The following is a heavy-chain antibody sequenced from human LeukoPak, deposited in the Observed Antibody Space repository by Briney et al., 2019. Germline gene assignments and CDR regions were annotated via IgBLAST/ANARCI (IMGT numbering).Heavy chain of an antibody. J-gene: IGHJ6*02. CDR2: ISGDGNRI. D-gene: IGHD6-13*01. Sequence: GGSLRLSCAASGFTFDDFATHWVRQGPGKGLEWVSLISGDGNRIHYADSVKGRFTISRDNSKNSLYLQMNSLRTEDTALYYCAKAIEPRAAARPYGMDVWGQGTTVTVSS. CDR3: AKAIEPRAAARPYGMDV. CDR1: GFTFDDFA. V-gene: IGHV3-43*02.